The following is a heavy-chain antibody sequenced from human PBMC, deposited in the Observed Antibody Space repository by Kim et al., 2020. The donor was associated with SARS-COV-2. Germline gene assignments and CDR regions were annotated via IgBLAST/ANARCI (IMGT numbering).Heavy chain of an antibody. J-gene: IGHJ6*01. D-gene: IGHD4-4*01. V-gene: IGHV4-39*06. Sequence: SETLSLTCTVSGGSIRSSSYYWDWIRQPPGKGLEWIGTVHYTGSTYYNPSLNSRVTMSVATSRNQFPLTLSAVTAAATADYYCASAISTGTSRGLMD. CDR1: GGSIRSSSYY. CDR3: ASAISTGTSRGLMD. CDR2: VHYTGST.